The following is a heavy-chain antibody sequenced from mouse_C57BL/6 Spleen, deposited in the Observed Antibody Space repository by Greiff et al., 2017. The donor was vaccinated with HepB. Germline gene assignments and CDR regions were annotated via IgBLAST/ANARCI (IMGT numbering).Heavy chain of an antibody. V-gene: IGHV14-3*01. J-gene: IGHJ4*01. Sequence: EVQRVEPVAELVRPGASVKLSCTASGFNIKNNYMHWVKQRPEQGLEWIGRIDPANGNTKYAPKFQGKATITADTSSNTAYLQLSSLTSEDTAIYYCAREESPAMDYWGQGTSVTVSS. CDR3: AREESPAMDY. CDR2: IDPANGNT. CDR1: GFNIKNNY.